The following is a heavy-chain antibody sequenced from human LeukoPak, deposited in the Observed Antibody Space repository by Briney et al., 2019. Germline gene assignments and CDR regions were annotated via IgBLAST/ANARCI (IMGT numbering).Heavy chain of an antibody. Sequence: GGSLRLSCAASGFTFSSYWMHWVRQAPGKGLVWFSRIITDGSSTSYADSVKGRFTISRDNAKNTLYLQINSLRAEDTAVYYCAKPTPLSIDWYFELWGRGTLVTVSS. CDR1: GFTFSSYW. CDR2: IITDGSST. D-gene: IGHD1-14*01. CDR3: AKPTPLSIDWYFEL. J-gene: IGHJ2*01. V-gene: IGHV3-74*01.